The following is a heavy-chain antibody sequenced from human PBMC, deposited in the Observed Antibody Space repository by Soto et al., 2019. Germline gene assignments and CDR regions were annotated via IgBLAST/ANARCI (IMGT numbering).Heavy chain of an antibody. Sequence: QLQLQESGSGLVKPSQTLFLTCAVSGGSISSGGYSWSWIRQPPGKGLEWIGYIYHSGSTYYNPSLKGRVTISVDRSKNQFSLKLSSVTAADTAVYYCARTSSSWSYNWFDPWGQGTLVTVSS. CDR2: IYHSGST. CDR1: GGSISSGGYS. D-gene: IGHD6-13*01. CDR3: ARTSSSWSYNWFDP. V-gene: IGHV4-30-2*01. J-gene: IGHJ5*02.